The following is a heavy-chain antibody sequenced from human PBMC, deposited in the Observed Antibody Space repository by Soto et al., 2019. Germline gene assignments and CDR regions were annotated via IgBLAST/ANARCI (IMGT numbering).Heavy chain of an antibody. V-gene: IGHV1-69*01. CDR2: IIPIFGTA. D-gene: IGHD3-10*01. CDR1: GGTFSSYA. Sequence: QVQLVQSGAEVKKPGSSVKVSCKASGGTFSSYAISWVRQAPGQGLEWMGGIIPIFGTANYAQKFQGRVTITADESTSTAYMELSSLRSEDTAVYYWARVDYYGSGSYYTHAFDIWGQGTMVTVSS. CDR3: ARVDYYGSGSYYTHAFDI. J-gene: IGHJ3*02.